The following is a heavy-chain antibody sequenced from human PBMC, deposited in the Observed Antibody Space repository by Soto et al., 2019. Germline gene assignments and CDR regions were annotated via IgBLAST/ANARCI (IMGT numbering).Heavy chain of an antibody. D-gene: IGHD4-4*01. CDR3: AKGHSDSFGNYDYFGMDV. J-gene: IGHJ6*02. Sequence: GGSLRLSCAASAFTFDNYGMSWVRQAPGKGLEWIGAIAGAGGSTYNADSVKGRFTISRDNSKKTVYLQVDSLRVEDTAVYYCAKGHSDSFGNYDYFGMDVWGQGTTVTVSS. CDR1: AFTFDNYG. CDR2: IAGAGGST. V-gene: IGHV3-23*01.